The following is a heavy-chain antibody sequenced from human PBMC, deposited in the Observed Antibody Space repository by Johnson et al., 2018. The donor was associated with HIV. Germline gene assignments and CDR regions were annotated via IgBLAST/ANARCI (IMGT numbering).Heavy chain of an antibody. CDR1: GFTFSDYY. J-gene: IGHJ3*02. CDR2: ISSSGTTL. CDR3: ARTSSGSRNALDI. Sequence: QVQLVESGGGLVKPGGSLRLSCAASGFTFSDYYMNWIRQAQGKGLEWVSYISSSGTTLYYSDSVKGRFTISRDKANNSLHLQMNRLSAEDTAVYYCARTSSGSRNALDIWGLGTMVTVSS. V-gene: IGHV3-11*04. D-gene: IGHD3-10*01.